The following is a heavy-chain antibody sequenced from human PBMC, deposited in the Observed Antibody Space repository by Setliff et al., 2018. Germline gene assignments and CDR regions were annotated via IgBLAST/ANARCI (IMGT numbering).Heavy chain of an antibody. Sequence: GGSLRLSCAASGFTFSSYGMHWVRQAPGKGLEWVAVISYDGSNKYYADSVKGRFTISRDNSKNTLYLQMNSLRAEDTAVYYCAAIWHRYFDYWGQGTLVTVSS. CDR3: AAIWHRYFDY. CDR1: GFTFSSYG. J-gene: IGHJ4*02. CDR2: ISYDGSNK. V-gene: IGHV3-30*03.